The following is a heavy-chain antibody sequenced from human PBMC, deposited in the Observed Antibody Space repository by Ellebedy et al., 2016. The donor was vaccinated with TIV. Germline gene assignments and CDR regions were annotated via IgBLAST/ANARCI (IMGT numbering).Heavy chain of an antibody. CDR2: IYYSGST. D-gene: IGHD6-6*01. Sequence: SETLSLXXTVSSGSISSGGYYWSWLRQHPGKGLEWIGYIYYSGSTYYNPSLKSRVIISVDTSKNQFSLRLSSVTAADTAVYYCARLAYSSSSRDYYYGMDVWGQGTTVTVSS. J-gene: IGHJ6*02. CDR1: SGSISSGGYY. CDR3: ARLAYSSSSRDYYYGMDV. V-gene: IGHV4-31*03.